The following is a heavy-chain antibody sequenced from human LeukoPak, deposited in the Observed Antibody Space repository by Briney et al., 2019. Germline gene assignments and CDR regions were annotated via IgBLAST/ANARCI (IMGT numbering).Heavy chain of an antibody. J-gene: IGHJ4*02. CDR3: ARSITMVRGVDY. CDR1: GGTFSSYT. D-gene: IGHD3-10*01. Sequence: ASVKVSCKASGGTFSSYTMSWVGQAPGQGREGMGGIIPIIGIANYAQKFKGRVTITADKSRSTAYMELSSLRSEDTAVYYCARSITMVRGVDYWGQGTLVTVSS. CDR2: IIPIIGIA. V-gene: IGHV1-69*10.